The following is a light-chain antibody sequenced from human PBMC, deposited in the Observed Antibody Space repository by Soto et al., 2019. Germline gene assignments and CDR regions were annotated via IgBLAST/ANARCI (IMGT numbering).Light chain of an antibody. V-gene: IGKV3D-15*01. Sequence: EVVMTQSPAPLSVSPGERATLSCRTSQNVYNNLAWYLQKPGQAPRLLISAASTRATGIPARFSGSGSGTEFTLTINSLQSEDFAVYYCQQYTSWPLTFGGGTKVEIK. J-gene: IGKJ4*01. CDR1: QNVYNN. CDR3: QQYTSWPLT. CDR2: AAS.